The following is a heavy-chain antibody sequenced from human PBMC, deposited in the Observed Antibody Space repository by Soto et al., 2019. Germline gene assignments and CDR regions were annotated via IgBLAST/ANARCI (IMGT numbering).Heavy chain of an antibody. J-gene: IGHJ3*02. V-gene: IGHV3-15*07. CDR3: PPQRWGAFEI. CDR1: GFIFNNAW. CDR2: IKSKTDGGTT. Sequence: EVQLVESGGGLVKPGGSLTLSCAASGFIFNNAWMNWVRQAPGKGLEWVGRIKSKTDGGTTDYAAPVKGRFTISRDDSKTTLYRKMNSLKTEDTAVYYCPPQRWGAFEIWGQGKIVTVSS. D-gene: IGHD3-16*01.